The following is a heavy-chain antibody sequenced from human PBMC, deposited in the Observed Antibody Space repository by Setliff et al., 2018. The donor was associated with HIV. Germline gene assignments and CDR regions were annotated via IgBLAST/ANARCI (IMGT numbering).Heavy chain of an antibody. D-gene: IGHD2-21*02. Sequence: SETLSLTCGISDYSITSGYYWGWIRQPPGKGLEWIGSIYRSGSTYDNPSLKSRVTISFDTSKNQFSLILTSVTAADTAVYYCATQGLTVPIPGGYFQHWGRGILVTVSS. CDR2: IYRSGST. V-gene: IGHV4-38-2*01. CDR1: DYSITSGYY. J-gene: IGHJ1*01. CDR3: ATQGLTVPIPGGYFQH.